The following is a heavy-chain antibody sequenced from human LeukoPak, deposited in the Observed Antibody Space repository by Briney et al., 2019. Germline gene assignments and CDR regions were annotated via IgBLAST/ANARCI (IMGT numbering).Heavy chain of an antibody. Sequence: GESLKISCKGSGYSFTSYWISWVRQMPGKGLEWMGRIDPSDSYTNYSPSFQGQVTISADKSISTAYLQWSSLKASDTAMYYCATRDTSGWYYFDYWGQGTLVTVSS. D-gene: IGHD6-19*01. J-gene: IGHJ4*02. CDR3: ATRDTSGWYYFDY. CDR2: IDPSDSYT. CDR1: GYSFTSYW. V-gene: IGHV5-10-1*04.